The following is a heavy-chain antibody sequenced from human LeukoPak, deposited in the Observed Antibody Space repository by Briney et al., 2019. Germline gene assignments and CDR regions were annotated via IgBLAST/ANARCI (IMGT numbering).Heavy chain of an antibody. CDR1: GGSISSSSYY. D-gene: IGHD1-26*01. Sequence: SQTLSLTCTVSGGSISSSSYYWGWIRQPPGKGLEWIGSIYYSGSTYYNPSLKSRVTISVDTSKNQFSLKLSSVTAADTAVYYCARRGSVGPFDYWGPGTLVTVSS. J-gene: IGHJ4*02. V-gene: IGHV4-39*07. CDR2: IYYSGST. CDR3: ARRGSVGPFDY.